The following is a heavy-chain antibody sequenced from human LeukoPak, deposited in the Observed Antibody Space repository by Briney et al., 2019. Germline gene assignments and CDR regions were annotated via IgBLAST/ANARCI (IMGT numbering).Heavy chain of an antibody. Sequence: SVKVSCKASGGTFSSYAISWVRQAPGQGLEWMGGIIPIFGTANYAQKLQGRVTMTTDTSTSTAYMELRSLRSDDTAVYYCAKKGYAGSGTYSYYFDYWGQGTLVTVSS. CDR2: IIPIFGTA. J-gene: IGHJ4*02. D-gene: IGHD3-10*01. V-gene: IGHV1-69*05. CDR3: AKKGYAGSGTYSYYFDY. CDR1: GGTFSSYA.